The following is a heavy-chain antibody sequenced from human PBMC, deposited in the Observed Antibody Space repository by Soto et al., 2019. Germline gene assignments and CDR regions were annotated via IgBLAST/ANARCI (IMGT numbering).Heavy chain of an antibody. V-gene: IGHV1-3*04. CDR2: INTGNGNT. D-gene: IGHD6-19*01. Sequence: QVHLVQSGADVKKPGASVKVFCKASGYTFTSYSLHWVRQAPGQRLEWMGWINTGNGNTRYSQKFQGRFAITRDTYASTASMELRSLTSEDTAVYYCAIVTSGSSAWYFFDYWGQGTLVTVSS. J-gene: IGHJ4*02. CDR1: GYTFTSYS. CDR3: AIVTSGSSAWYFFDY.